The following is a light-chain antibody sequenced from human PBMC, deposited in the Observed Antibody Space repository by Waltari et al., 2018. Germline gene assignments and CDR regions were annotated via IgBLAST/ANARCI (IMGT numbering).Light chain of an antibody. Sequence: VLTQSPGTLSLSPGERATLPCRAGHSISSTSLAWYQQKAGQAPRLLMYCASTRATGIPDRFSGSGSGTDFTLNISRLEPEDVALYYCQQYGGTPLTFGGGTKVEIK. CDR1: HSISSTS. J-gene: IGKJ4*01. V-gene: IGKV3-20*01. CDR2: CAS. CDR3: QQYGGTPLT.